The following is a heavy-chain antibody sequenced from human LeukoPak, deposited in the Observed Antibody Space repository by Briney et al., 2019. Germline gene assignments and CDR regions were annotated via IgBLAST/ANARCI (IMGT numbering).Heavy chain of an antibody. CDR3: ARDHCSSTSCFPSGTNYFDS. CDR1: GFTFSSYG. Sequence: PGGSLRLSCAAAGFTFSSYGMHWVRQAPGKGLEWVAVIWYDGSNKYYADSVKGRFTISRDNSKNTLYLQMNSLSAEDTAVYYCARDHCSSTSCFPSGTNYFDSWGQGTPVSVSS. CDR2: IWYDGSNK. J-gene: IGHJ4*02. V-gene: IGHV3-33*01. D-gene: IGHD2-2*01.